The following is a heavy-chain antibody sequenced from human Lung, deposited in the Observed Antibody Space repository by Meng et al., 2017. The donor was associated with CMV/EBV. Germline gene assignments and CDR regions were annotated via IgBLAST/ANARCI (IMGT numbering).Heavy chain of an antibody. V-gene: IGHV3-21*01. Sequence: GGSLRLXCAASGFTLNTYTMNWVRQAPGKGLEWVSSISGSSNYIFYAHSVKGRFTISRDNAKNSLFLQMNSLRAEDTAFYYLASSNSRGFGELYDYWVQGTXVTVYS. J-gene: IGHJ4*02. CDR3: ASSNSRGFGELYDY. D-gene: IGHD3-10*01. CDR1: GFTLNTYT. CDR2: ISGSSNYI.